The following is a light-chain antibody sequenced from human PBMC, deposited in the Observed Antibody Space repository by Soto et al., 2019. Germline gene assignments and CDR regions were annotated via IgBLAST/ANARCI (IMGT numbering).Light chain of an antibody. CDR3: QQYGSSPPYT. J-gene: IGKJ2*01. Sequence: EVVLTQSPGTLSLSPGERATLSCRASQSVSNNYFAWYQQKPGQAPRLLIFGSSDSATAIPDRFSGSGSGTDFTLNISRMEPEDFAVYYCQQYGSSPPYTFGEGTKLEIK. CDR1: QSVSNNY. V-gene: IGKV3-20*01. CDR2: GSS.